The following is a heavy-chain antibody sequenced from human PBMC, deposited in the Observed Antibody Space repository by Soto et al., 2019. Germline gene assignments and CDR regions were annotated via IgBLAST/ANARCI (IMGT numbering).Heavy chain of an antibody. CDR1: GGSISSGGYY. CDR3: ARDHSSGWYTGTIDY. CDR2: IYYSGST. Sequence: QVQLQESGPGLVKPSQTLSLTCTVSGGSISSGGYYWSWIRQHPGKGLEWIGYIYYSGSTYYNPCLKSRVTISVDTSKNQFSLKLSSVTAADTAVYYCARDHSSGWYTGTIDYWGQGTLVTVSS. J-gene: IGHJ4*02. D-gene: IGHD6-19*01. V-gene: IGHV4-31*03.